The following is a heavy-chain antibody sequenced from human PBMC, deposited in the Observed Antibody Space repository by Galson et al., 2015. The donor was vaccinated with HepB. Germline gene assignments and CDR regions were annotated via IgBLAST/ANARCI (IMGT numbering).Heavy chain of an antibody. D-gene: IGHD3-10*01. CDR3: ARDRRKVLVWVRQPDDAFDI. CDR1: GYTFTTYA. Sequence: SVKVSCKASGYTFTTYAINWVRQAPGQGLEWMGWINTNTGNPTYAQGFTGRFVFSLDTSVSTAYLQISSLKAEDTAVYYCARDRRKVLVWVRQPDDAFDIWGQGTMVTVSS. V-gene: IGHV7-4-1*02. J-gene: IGHJ3*02. CDR2: INTNTGNP.